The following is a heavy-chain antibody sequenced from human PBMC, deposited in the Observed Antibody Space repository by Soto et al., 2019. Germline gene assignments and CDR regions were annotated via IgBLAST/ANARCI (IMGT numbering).Heavy chain of an antibody. Sequence: GASVKVSCKASGYTSTGYYMHWVRQAPGQGLEWMGWINPNSGGTNYAQKFQGWVTMTRDTSISTAYMELSRLRSDDTAVYYCARGDIVVVRGVYYYYYGMDVWGQGTTVTVSS. CDR3: ARGDIVVVRGVYYYYYGMDV. J-gene: IGHJ6*02. CDR2: INPNSGGT. CDR1: GYTSTGYY. D-gene: IGHD2-15*01. V-gene: IGHV1-2*04.